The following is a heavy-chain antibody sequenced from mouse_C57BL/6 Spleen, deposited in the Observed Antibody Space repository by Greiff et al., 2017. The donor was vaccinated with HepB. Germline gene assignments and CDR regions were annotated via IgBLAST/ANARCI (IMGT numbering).Heavy chain of an antibody. J-gene: IGHJ3*01. CDR3: ATGDGAWFAY. CDR1: GYTFTSYT. Sequence: VQLQQSGAELARPGASVKMSCKASGYTFTSYTMHWVKQRPGQGLEWIGYINPSSGYTKYNQKFKDKATLTADKSSSTAYMQLSSLTSEDSAVYYCATGDGAWFAYWGQGTLVTVSA. D-gene: IGHD1-1*01. V-gene: IGHV1-4*01. CDR2: INPSSGYT.